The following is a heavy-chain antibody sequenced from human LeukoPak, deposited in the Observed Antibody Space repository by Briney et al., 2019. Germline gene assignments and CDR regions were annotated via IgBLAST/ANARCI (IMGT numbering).Heavy chain of an antibody. CDR1: GGSISSCSYY. CDR3: ARVRSERITIFGVVIIEDAFDI. J-gene: IGHJ3*02. CDR2: IYTSGST. V-gene: IGHV4-61*02. Sequence: PSQTLSLTCTVSGGSISSCSYYWSWIRQPAGKGLEWIGRIYTSGSTNYNPSLKSRVTISVDTSKNQFSLKLSSVTAADTAVYYCARVRSERITIFGVVIIEDAFDIWGQGTMVTVSS. D-gene: IGHD3-3*01.